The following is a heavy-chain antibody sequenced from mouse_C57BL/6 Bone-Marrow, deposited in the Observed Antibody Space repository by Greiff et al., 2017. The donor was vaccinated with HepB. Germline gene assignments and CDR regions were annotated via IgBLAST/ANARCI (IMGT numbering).Heavy chain of an antibody. Sequence: VQLQQSGAELVKPGASVKLSCKASGYTFTEYTIHWVKQRSGQGLEWIGWFYPGSGSIKYNEKFKDKATLTADKSSSTVYMELSRLTSEDSAVYCCARHEEEGYYGNYGAWFAYWGQGTLVTVSA. CDR1: GYTFTEYT. V-gene: IGHV1-62-2*01. D-gene: IGHD2-1*01. J-gene: IGHJ3*01. CDR3: ARHEEEGYYGNYGAWFAY. CDR2: FYPGSGSI.